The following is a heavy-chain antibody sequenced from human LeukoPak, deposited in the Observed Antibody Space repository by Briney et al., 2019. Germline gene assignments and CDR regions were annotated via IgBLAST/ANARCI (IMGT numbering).Heavy chain of an antibody. D-gene: IGHD2-8*01. Sequence: SETLSLTCTVSGVSISSYYWSWLRQPPGKGLEWFGSIYYSGSTYYNPSLKGRVTISVDTSKNQFSLKLSSVTAADTAVYYCARDRPDIVLMVYAPVAFDIWGQGTMVTVSS. CDR1: GVSISSYY. J-gene: IGHJ3*02. CDR2: IYYSGST. CDR3: ARDRPDIVLMVYAPVAFDI. V-gene: IGHV4-39*07.